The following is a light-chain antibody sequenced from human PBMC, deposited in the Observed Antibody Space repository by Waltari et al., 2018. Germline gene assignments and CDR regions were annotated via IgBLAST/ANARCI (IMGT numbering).Light chain of an antibody. CDR2: DVR. CDR1: SSDVGAYNY. CDR3: SSYTSGNTWV. J-gene: IGLJ3*02. Sequence: QSVLTQPASVSGSSGQSLTISCTGTSSDVGAYNYVPWYQQHPGKAPKIVIYDVRKRPSGVSDRFPGSKSGNTASLTISGLQAEDEADYYCSSYTSGNTWVFGGGTKLTVL. V-gene: IGLV2-14*03.